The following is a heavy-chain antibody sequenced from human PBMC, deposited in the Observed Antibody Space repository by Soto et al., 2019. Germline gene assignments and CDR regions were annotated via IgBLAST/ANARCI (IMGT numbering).Heavy chain of an antibody. CDR3: ARGGASSWLKDY. CDR2: ISFDGSNT. CDR1: GFTFGTYA. Sequence: GGSLRLSCAASGFTFGTYAIHWVRQAPGKGLEWVAIISFDGSNTYYADSVKGRFTISRDNSKNTLYLQMNSLRVEDTAVYYCARGGASSWLKDYWGQGTLVTVSS. J-gene: IGHJ4*02. D-gene: IGHD6-13*01. V-gene: IGHV3-30-3*01.